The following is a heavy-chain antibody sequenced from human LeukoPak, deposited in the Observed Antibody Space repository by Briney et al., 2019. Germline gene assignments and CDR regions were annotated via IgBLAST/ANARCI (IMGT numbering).Heavy chain of an antibody. CDR1: GFTFSSYA. J-gene: IGHJ4*02. CDR3: AKDQRFGDLDDY. D-gene: IGHD3-10*01. Sequence: GGSLRLSCGASGFTFSSYAMQWVRQAPGKGVERVAVISYDGSNKYYADSQKGRFTISRDNSKNTLYLQMTSLRAEDTAVYYCAKDQRFGDLDDYRCEGSLVTVSS. V-gene: IGHV3-30*07. CDR2: ISYDGSNK.